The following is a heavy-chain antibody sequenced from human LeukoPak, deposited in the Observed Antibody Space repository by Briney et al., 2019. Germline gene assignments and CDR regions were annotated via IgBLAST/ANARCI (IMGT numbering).Heavy chain of an antibody. D-gene: IGHD3-9*01. Sequence: ASVKVSCKASGYTFTSYDINWVRQATGQGLEWMGWMNPNSGNTGYAQKFQGRVTMTRNTSISTAYMELSSLRSEDTAVYYCARGPPSDILTGYYRHDAFDIWGQGTMVTVSS. CDR1: GYTFTSYD. J-gene: IGHJ3*02. V-gene: IGHV1-8*01. CDR2: MNPNSGNT. CDR3: ARGPPSDILTGYYRHDAFDI.